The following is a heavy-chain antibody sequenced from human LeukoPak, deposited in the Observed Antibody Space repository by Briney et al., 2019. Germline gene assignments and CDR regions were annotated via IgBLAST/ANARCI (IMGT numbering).Heavy chain of an antibody. D-gene: IGHD6-13*01. V-gene: IGHV3-9*01. CDR1: GFTFDDYA. CDR3: AKVGYSSSWFAAFDI. J-gene: IGHJ3*02. Sequence: PGGSLRLSCAASGFTFDDYAMHWVRQAPGKGLEWVSGISWNSGSIGYADSVKGRFTISRDNAKNSLYLQMNSLRAEDTALYYCAKVGYSSSWFAAFDIWGQGTMVTVSS. CDR2: ISWNSGSI.